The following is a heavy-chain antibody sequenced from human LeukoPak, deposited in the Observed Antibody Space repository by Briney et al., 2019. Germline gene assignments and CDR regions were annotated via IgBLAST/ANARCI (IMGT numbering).Heavy chain of an antibody. CDR1: GYTFTGYY. J-gene: IGHJ4*02. CDR2: INPNSGGT. D-gene: IGHD3-10*01. CDR3: ARDLRRMAYYYGSGSYYNER. Sequence: ASVKVSCKASGYTFTGYYMHWVRQAPGQGLEWMGWINPNSGGTNYAQKFQGRVTMTRDTSTSTAYMELSRLRSDDTAVYYCARDLRRMAYYYGSGSYYNERWGQGTLVTVSS. V-gene: IGHV1-2*02.